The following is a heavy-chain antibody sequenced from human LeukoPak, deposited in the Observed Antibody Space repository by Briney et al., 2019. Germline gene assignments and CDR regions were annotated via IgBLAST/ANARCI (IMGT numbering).Heavy chain of an antibody. J-gene: IGHJ4*02. CDR1: GLSFTGYY. V-gene: IGHV4-34*01. Sequence: SETLSLTCAVSGLSFTGYYWSWIRQPPGKGPEWIGEISHSGRTAYNPSLKSRVATSLDTSKNQFSLKLSFVSAADTAVYYCTRTSPGIPLDFWGQGTLVTVSS. CDR2: ISHSGRT. CDR3: TRTSPGIPLDF. D-gene: IGHD1-1*01.